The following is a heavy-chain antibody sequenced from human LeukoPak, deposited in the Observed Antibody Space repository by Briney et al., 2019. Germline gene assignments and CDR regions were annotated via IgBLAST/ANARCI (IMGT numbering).Heavy chain of an antibody. J-gene: IGHJ6*03. Sequence: SETLSLTCAVSAGSISSSNYYWGWLRQPPGKGLEWIGSMYYSGSTYYNPSLKSRVTMSVDTSKNQFSLKLSSVTAADTAVYYCARVGATNYYHYYYMDVWGKGTTVTVSS. V-gene: IGHV4-39*01. CDR1: AGSISSSNYY. CDR3: ARVGATNYYHYYYMDV. D-gene: IGHD1-26*01. CDR2: MYYSGST.